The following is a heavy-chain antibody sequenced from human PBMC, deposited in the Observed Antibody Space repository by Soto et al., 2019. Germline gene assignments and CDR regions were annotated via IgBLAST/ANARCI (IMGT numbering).Heavy chain of an antibody. CDR2: ISYDASDK. D-gene: IGHD3-22*01. Sequence: QVQLVESGGGVVQPGRSLRLSCAASGFNFSTYAMHWVRQAPGKGLEWVAVISYDASDKFYADSVKGRFTISKDNYTNTLYLAMNSLRVEDAAVYYCVKSQFSDSGGYPLDSGGQGTLVTVSS. CDR1: GFNFSTYA. J-gene: IGHJ4*02. V-gene: IGHV3-30*18. CDR3: VKSQFSDSGGYPLDS.